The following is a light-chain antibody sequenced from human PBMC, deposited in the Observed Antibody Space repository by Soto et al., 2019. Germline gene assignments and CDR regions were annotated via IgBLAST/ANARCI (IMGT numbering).Light chain of an antibody. CDR2: WAS. V-gene: IGKV4-1*01. J-gene: IGKJ4*01. CDR1: QSVLYSSNNKNY. Sequence: DIVMTQSPDSLAVSLGESATINCKSSQSVLYSSNNKNYLAWYQQKPGQSPKLLIYWASTRESGVPDRFSGSGSGTDFTLTISSLQAEDVAVYYCQQYYNTPLTFGGGTKVEIK. CDR3: QQYYNTPLT.